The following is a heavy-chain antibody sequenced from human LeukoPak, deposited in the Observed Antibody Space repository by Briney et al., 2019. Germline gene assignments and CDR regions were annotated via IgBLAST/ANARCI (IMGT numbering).Heavy chain of an antibody. CDR1: GYSITSTYY. Sequence: PSETLSLTCTVSGYSITSTYYWAWFRQPPGKGLEWIATVFQLQTVRSFYNKSLESRVTMSLDTSQNQFSLNLTSVTAADTALYFCARVLHAPKFIDSWGQGTLVTVCS. D-gene: IGHD2-8*01. CDR3: ARVLHAPKFIDS. J-gene: IGHJ4*02. CDR2: VFQLQTVRS. V-gene: IGHV4-38-2*02.